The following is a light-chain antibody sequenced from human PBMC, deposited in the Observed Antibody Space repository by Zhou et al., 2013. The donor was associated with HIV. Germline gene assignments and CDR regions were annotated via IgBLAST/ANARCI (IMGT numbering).Light chain of an antibody. CDR3: MQSMFLPLT. CDR2: LAS. V-gene: IGKV2-28*01. CDR1: QSLLHGDGYTY. J-gene: IGKJ4*01. Sequence: DTVMTQSPLSLPVTPGEPASISCRSSQSLLHGDGYTYLDWYLQKPGQSPQLLIYLASIRASGVPDRFSGSGSVTDFTLQISRVEAEDVGVYYCMQSMFLPLTFGGGTKVEIK.